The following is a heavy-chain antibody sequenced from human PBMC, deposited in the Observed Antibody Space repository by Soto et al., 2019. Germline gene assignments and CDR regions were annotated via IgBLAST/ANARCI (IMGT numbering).Heavy chain of an antibody. D-gene: IGHD2-2*01. CDR1: GRPFSSYT. J-gene: IGHJ5*02. CDR3: ARDPGVFCSRTACYGETWFDP. CDR2: MIPMLDLA. V-gene: IGHV1-69*08. Sequence: QVQLVQSGAEVTKPGSSVKVSCKASGRPFSSYTITWVRLAPGQGLEWMGRMIPMLDLAYYAQTFQCRVTITADNSTGTAHLELSSLRSEDPAVYSCARDPGVFCSRTACYGETWFDPWGQGTVVTVSS.